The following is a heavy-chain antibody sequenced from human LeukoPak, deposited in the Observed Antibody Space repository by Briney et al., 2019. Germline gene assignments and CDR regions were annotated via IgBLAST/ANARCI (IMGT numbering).Heavy chain of an antibody. D-gene: IGHD1-26*01. CDR1: GFTFSRYW. J-gene: IGHJ4*02. V-gene: IGHV3-7*01. CDR3: ATPGISGSYDY. Sequence: GGSLRLSCAASGFTFSRYWMSCVRQAPGKGLEWVANLKQDGSEKYYVDSVKGRFTISRDNAKNSLYLQMNSLRAEDTAVYYCATPGISGSYDYWGQGTLVTVSS. CDR2: LKQDGSEK.